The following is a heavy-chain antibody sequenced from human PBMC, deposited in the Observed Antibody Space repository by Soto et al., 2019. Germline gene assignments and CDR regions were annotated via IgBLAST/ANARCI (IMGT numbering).Heavy chain of an antibody. Sequence: EVQLVESGGGLIQPGGSLRLSCAASGFTVSSNYMSWVRQAPGKGLEWVSVIYSGGSTYYADSVKGRFTISRDNSKNTLYLQMNSLRAEDTAVYYCARGSIGRAAGGLGAFDIWGQGTMVTVSS. CDR1: GFTVSSNY. CDR3: ARGSIGRAAGGLGAFDI. CDR2: IYSGGST. D-gene: IGHD6-13*01. J-gene: IGHJ3*02. V-gene: IGHV3-53*01.